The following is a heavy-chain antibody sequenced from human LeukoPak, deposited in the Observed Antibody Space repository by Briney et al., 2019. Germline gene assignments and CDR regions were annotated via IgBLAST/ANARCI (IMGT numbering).Heavy chain of an antibody. V-gene: IGHV4-4*07. CDR2: IYTSGST. J-gene: IGHJ4*02. CDR3: ARDRSPFYYDSSGYSRGDFDY. Sequence: SETLSLTCTVSGGSISSYYWSWIRQPAGKELAWIGRIYTSGSTNYNPSLKSRVTMSVDTSKNQFSLKLSSVTAADTAVYYCARDRSPFYYDSSGYSRGDFDYWGQGTLVTVSS. CDR1: GGSISSYY. D-gene: IGHD3-22*01.